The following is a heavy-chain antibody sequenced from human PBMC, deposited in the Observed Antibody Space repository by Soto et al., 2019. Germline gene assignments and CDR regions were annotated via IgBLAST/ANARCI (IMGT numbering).Heavy chain of an antibody. CDR2: ISYDGSNR. J-gene: IGHJ4*02. CDR1: GFTFTHYG. CDR3: AKDGAPRYCSRSSCHPAGAY. Sequence: QVQLVESGGGVVQPGRSLRLSCAGSGFTFTHYGLHWVRQAPGKGLEWVAVISYDGSNRYYADSGKGRFTISRDNSKNMLYLQMDSLRAADTAVYYCAKDGAPRYCSRSSCHPAGAYWGQGTLVTVSS. V-gene: IGHV3-30*18. D-gene: IGHD2-15*01.